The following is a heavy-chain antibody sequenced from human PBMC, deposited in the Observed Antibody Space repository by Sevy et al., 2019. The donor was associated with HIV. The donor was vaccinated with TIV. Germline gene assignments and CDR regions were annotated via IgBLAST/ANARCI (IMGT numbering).Heavy chain of an antibody. CDR1: GFPFSGAW. CDR3: ATVGKNRESDS. V-gene: IGHV3-15*01. CDR2: IKSETAGGTT. J-gene: IGHJ4*02. D-gene: IGHD1-26*01. Sequence: GGSLRLSCAASGFPFSGAWMTWVRQAPGKGLEWIGRIKSETAGGTTDYAAPVKDRFTISRDDSKNRLYLQMNCLKTEETAVDYCATVGKNRESDSWGQGTLVTVSS.